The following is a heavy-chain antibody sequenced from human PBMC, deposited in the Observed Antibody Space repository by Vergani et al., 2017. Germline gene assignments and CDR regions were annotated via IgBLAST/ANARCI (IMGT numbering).Heavy chain of an antibody. CDR2: INPSGGST. V-gene: IGHV1-46*03. CDR1: GYTFTSYY. J-gene: IGHJ6*02. CDR3: ASAVGYSSGWYMEDYYYYYGMDV. D-gene: IGHD6-19*01. Sequence: QVQLVQSGAEVKKPGASVKVSCKASGYTFTSYYMHWVRQAPGQGLEWMGIINPSGGSTSYAQKFQGRVTMTRDTSTSTVYMELSSLRSEDTAVYYCASAVGYSSGWYMEDYYYYYGMDVWGQGTTVTVSS.